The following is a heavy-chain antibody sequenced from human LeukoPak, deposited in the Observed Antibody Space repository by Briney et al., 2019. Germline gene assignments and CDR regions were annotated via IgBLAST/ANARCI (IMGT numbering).Heavy chain of an antibody. V-gene: IGHV3-30-3*01. CDR2: ISYDGSNK. CDR1: GFTFSSYA. CDR3: ARDGDSSWYFIAY. J-gene: IGHJ4*02. Sequence: GRSPRLSCAASGFTFSSYAMHWVRQTPGKGLEWVAVISYDGSNKYYADSVKGRFTISRDNSKNTLYLQMNSLRAEDTAVYYCARDGDSSWYFIAYWGQGTLVTVSS. D-gene: IGHD6-13*01.